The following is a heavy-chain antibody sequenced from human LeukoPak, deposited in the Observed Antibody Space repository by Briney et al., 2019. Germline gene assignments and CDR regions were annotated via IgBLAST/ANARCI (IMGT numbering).Heavy chain of an antibody. CDR3: ARDLEGSGSYSYYMDV. CDR2: IKQDGSEK. J-gene: IGHJ6*03. CDR1: GFTFSYFW. V-gene: IGHV3-7*01. Sequence: GGSLRLSCAASGFTFSYFWMSWVRQAPGKGLEWVANIKQDGSEKYYVDSVKGRFTISRDNAKNSLYLQMNSLRAEDTAVYYCARDLEGSGSYSYYMDVWGKGTTVTISS. D-gene: IGHD3-10*01.